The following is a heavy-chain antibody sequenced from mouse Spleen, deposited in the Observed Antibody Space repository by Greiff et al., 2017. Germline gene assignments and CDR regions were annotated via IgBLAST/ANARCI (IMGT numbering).Heavy chain of an antibody. CDR1: GFTFSDYF. V-gene: IGHV5-4*02. CDR3: ARRGTLYAMDY. D-gene: IGHD3-3*01. J-gene: IGHJ4*01. CDR2: ISDGGSYT. Sequence: EVMLVESGGGLVKPGGSLKLSCAASGFTFSDYFMSWVRQTPEKRLEWVATISDGGSYTYYPDSVKGRFTISRDNAMNNLYLQMSSLKSEDTSMYYCARRGTLYAMDYWGQGTSVTVSS.